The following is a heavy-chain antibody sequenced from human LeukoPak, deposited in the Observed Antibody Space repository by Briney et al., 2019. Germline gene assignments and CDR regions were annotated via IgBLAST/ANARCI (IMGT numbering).Heavy chain of an antibody. CDR1: RGSISSNNYY. Sequence: SETLSLTCTVSRGSISSNNYYWGWIRQPPGKGLEWIGSIYYSGSTYYNPSLKSRVTISVDTSKNQFSLKVTSVSAVDTAVYYCARYQRSESRAMDVWGQGTTVTVSS. J-gene: IGHJ6*02. CDR2: IYYSGST. CDR3: ARYQRSESRAMDV. D-gene: IGHD6-25*01. V-gene: IGHV4-39*07.